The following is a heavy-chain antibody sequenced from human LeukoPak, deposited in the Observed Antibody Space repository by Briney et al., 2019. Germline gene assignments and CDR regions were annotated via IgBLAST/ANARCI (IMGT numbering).Heavy chain of an antibody. D-gene: IGHD5-18*01. CDR3: ARDPGYSYGYDY. CDR2: IYSDGST. Sequence: PGGSLRLSCAASGFSVSSNYMSWVRQAPGKGLEWVSVIYSDGSTYYADSVKGRFTISRDNSKNTLYLQMNSLRAEDTAVYYCARDPGYSYGYDYWGQGTLVTVSS. J-gene: IGHJ4*02. V-gene: IGHV3-53*01. CDR1: GFSVSSNY.